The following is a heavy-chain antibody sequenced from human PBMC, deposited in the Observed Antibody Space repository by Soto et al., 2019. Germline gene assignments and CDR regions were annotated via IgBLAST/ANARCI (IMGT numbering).Heavy chain of an antibody. CDR1: GYTFSSYA. Sequence: QVHLVQSGAEVRKPGASVKVSCKASGYTFSSYAIHWVRQAPGQRPEWMGWINAGYGNTKSSQKFQDRVTISRDTSASTAYMELTSLRSEDTAVYYCARDTGDGTFDFWGQGTLVTVSS. J-gene: IGHJ4*02. V-gene: IGHV1-3*01. CDR3: ARDTGDGTFDF. CDR2: INAGYGNT. D-gene: IGHD7-27*01.